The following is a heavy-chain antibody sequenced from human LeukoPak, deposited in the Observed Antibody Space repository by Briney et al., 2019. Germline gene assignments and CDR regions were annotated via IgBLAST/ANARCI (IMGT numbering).Heavy chain of an antibody. D-gene: IGHD3-10*01. CDR3: ASPSGATGAFDI. J-gene: IGHJ3*02. CDR2: INPNSGGT. Sequence: ASVKVSCKAYGYTFTGYYMHWVRQAPGQGLEWMGWINPNSGGTNYAQKFQGRVTMTRDTSISTAYMELSRLRSDDTAVYYCASPSGATGAFDIWGQGTMVTFSS. CDR1: GYTFTGYY. V-gene: IGHV1-2*02.